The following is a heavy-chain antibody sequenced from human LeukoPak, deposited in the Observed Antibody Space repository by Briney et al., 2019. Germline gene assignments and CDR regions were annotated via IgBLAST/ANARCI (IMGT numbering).Heavy chain of an antibody. CDR1: GGPISSSNYY. CDR3: ARHGGDQQLAPEIAY. J-gene: IGHJ4*02. V-gene: IGHV4-61*05. D-gene: IGHD6-13*01. Sequence: SETLSLTCTVSGGPISSSNYYWSWIRQPPGKGLEWIGYIYYSGNNNYNPSLKSRVTMSVDMSKNQFSLRLSSVTAADTAVYFCARHGGDQQLAPEIAYWGQGILVIVSS. CDR2: IYYSGNN.